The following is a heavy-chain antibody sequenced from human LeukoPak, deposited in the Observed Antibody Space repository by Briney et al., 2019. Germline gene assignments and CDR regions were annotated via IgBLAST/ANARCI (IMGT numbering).Heavy chain of an antibody. Sequence: SETLSLTCTVSGGSISSYYWSWIRQPPGKGLEWIGYIYYSGSTNYNPSLKSRVTISVDTSKNQFSLKLSSVTAADTAVYYCARDHASDSSGFGLDNWGQGTLVTVSS. CDR2: IYYSGST. V-gene: IGHV4-59*01. CDR1: GGSISSYY. D-gene: IGHD3-22*01. J-gene: IGHJ4*02. CDR3: ARDHASDSSGFGLDN.